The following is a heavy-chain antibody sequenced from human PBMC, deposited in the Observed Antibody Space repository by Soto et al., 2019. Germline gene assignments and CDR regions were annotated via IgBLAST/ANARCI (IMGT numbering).Heavy chain of an antibody. J-gene: IGHJ4*02. D-gene: IGHD1-20*01. V-gene: IGHV1-69*13. CDR3: GLVGSPVYAPRGGKKKIDY. Sequence: SVKVSCKASGYTFSSYAISWVRQAPGQGLEWMGGIIPIFGTANYAQKFQGRVTITADESTSTAYMELSSLRSEDTAVYYCGLVGSPVYAPRGGKKKIDYWGQGTLVTSPQ. CDR1: GYTFSSYA. CDR2: IIPIFGTA.